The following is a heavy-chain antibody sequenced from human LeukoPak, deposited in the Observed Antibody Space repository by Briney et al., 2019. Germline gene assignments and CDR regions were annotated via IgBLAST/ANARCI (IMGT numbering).Heavy chain of an antibody. CDR2: IKEDGSEK. CDR3: ARGWVAGVPFDAFDI. Sequence: GGSLRLSCAASGFTLSSYWMSWVRQAPGKGLEWVANIKEDGSEKCYVDSVKGRFTISRDNAQNSVYLHMNSLTAEDTALYYCARGWVAGVPFDAFDIWGQGTMVSVSS. D-gene: IGHD3-10*01. J-gene: IGHJ3*02. CDR1: GFTLSSYW. V-gene: IGHV3-7*03.